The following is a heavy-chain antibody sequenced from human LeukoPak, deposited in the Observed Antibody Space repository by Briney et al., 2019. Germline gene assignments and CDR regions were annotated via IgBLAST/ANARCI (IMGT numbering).Heavy chain of an antibody. CDR2: ISGSGGNT. J-gene: IGHJ4*02. CDR1: GFTFSRYA. D-gene: IGHD3-10*01. Sequence: TGGSLRLSCAASGFTFSRYAMSWVREARGKGLEWVSAISGSGGNTYYADSVKGRYTISRDNSNNTLYLQMNSLRAEDTAVYYCAKVREPYGSGSYYTQYYFDYWGQGTLVTVSS. V-gene: IGHV3-23*01. CDR3: AKVREPYGSGSYYTQYYFDY.